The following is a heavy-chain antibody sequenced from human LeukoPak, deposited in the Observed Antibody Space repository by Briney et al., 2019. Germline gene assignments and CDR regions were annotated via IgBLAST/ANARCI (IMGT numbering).Heavy chain of an antibody. CDR2: IYYSGST. Sequence: SETLSLTCTVSGGSISSYYWSWIRLPPGKGPEWIGYIYYSGSTNYNPSLKSRVTISVDTSKNQFSLKLSSVTAADTAVYYCAREVPVRGASYYFDYWGQGTLVTVSS. V-gene: IGHV4-59*01. J-gene: IGHJ4*02. CDR1: GGSISSYY. D-gene: IGHD3-10*01. CDR3: AREVPVRGASYYFDY.